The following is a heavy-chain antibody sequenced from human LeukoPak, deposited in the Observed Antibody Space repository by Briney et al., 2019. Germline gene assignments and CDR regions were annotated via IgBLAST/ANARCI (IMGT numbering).Heavy chain of an antibody. CDR3: ARGRGVYYYYGMDV. Sequence: SETLSLTCAVYGGSFSGYYWSWIRQPPGKGLEWIGEINHSRGTNYNPSLKSRVTISVDTSKNQFSLKLSSVTAADTAVYYCARGRGVYYYYGMDVWGQGTTVTVSS. J-gene: IGHJ6*02. CDR2: INHSRGT. D-gene: IGHD5-12*01. V-gene: IGHV4-34*01. CDR1: GGSFSGYY.